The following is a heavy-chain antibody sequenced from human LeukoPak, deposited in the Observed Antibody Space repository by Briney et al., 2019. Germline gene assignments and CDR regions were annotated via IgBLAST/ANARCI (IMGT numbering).Heavy chain of an antibody. CDR1: GGSISSYY. CDR2: IYYSGST. J-gene: IGHJ6*02. D-gene: IGHD6-13*01. V-gene: IGHV4-59*12. CDR3: ARDRIAAAGLGYYGMDV. Sequence: PSETLSLTCTVSGGSISSYYWSWIRQPPGKGLEWIGYIYYSGSTNYNPSLKSRVTISVDTSKNQFSLNLSSVTAADTAVYYCARDRIAAAGLGYYGMDVWGQGTTVTVSS.